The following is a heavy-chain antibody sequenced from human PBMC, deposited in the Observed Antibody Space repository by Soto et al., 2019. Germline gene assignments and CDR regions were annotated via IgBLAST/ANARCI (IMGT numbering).Heavy chain of an antibody. D-gene: IGHD4-17*01. CDR2: INSDGSST. CDR1: GFTFSSYW. Sequence: GGSLRLSCAASGFTFSSYWMHWVRQAPGKGLVWVSRINSDGSSTSYADSVKGRFTISRDNAKNTLYLQMNSLRAEDTAVYYCAREQPTQNYYYYMDVWGKGTTVTVSS. CDR3: AREQPTQNYYYYMDV. J-gene: IGHJ6*03. V-gene: IGHV3-74*01.